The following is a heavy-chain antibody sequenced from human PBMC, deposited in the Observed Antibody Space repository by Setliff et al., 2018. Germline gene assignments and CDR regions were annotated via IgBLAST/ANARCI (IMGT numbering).Heavy chain of an antibody. J-gene: IGHJ4*02. CDR2: INNRGDTI. CDR1: GSTFSGYY. V-gene: IGHV3-48*03. CDR3: ARDSPIRLGVIPS. Sequence: RGSLRLSCAASGSTFSGYYMNWVRQAPGKGLEWVSYINNRGDTIYYADSVRGRFTISRDNAKNSVYLQMNSLRAEDTAIYFCARDSPIRLGVIPSWGPGTLVTVSS. D-gene: IGHD2-21*01.